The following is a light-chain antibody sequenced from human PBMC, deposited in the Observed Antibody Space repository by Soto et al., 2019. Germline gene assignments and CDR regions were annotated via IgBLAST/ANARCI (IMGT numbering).Light chain of an antibody. Sequence: GPPGQSVTISCIGTSSDVGGYNYVSWYQQHPGKAPKLMISDVRKRPSGVPDRFSGSKSGNTASLTISGLQAEDEADYYCCSYAGSFLKVFGTGTKVTVL. CDR1: SSDVGGYNY. CDR2: DVR. V-gene: IGLV2-11*01. CDR3: CSYAGSFLKV. J-gene: IGLJ1*01.